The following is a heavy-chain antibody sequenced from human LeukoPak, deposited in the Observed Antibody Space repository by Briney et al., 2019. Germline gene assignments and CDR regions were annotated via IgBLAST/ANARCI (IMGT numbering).Heavy chain of an antibody. CDR3: ARGGESTYDY. J-gene: IGHJ4*02. CDR2: IYYSGST. CDR1: GGSVSSYY. D-gene: IGHD3-10*01. Sequence: SETLSLTCTVSGGSVSSYYWSWIRQPPGKGLEWIGYIYYSGSTNYNPSLKRRVTISVDTSKNQFSLKLSSVTAADTAVYYCARGGESTYDYWGQGTLVTVSS. V-gene: IGHV4-59*02.